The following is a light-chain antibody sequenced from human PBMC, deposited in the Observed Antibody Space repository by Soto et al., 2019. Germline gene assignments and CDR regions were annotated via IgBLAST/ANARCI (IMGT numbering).Light chain of an antibody. CDR1: QNVNSN. CDR2: GAS. J-gene: IGKJ1*01. Sequence: IVMTQSPASLSVSPGERATLSCRASQNVNSNLAWYQQKPGQAPRFLIYGASTRATGIPARFSGSGSGTEFTLTISSLQSEDFAVYYCHHYNNWPRTFGQGTKVDNK. CDR3: HHYNNWPRT. V-gene: IGKV3-15*01.